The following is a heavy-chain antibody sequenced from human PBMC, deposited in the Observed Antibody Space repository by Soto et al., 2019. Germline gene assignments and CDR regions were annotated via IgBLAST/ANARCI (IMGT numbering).Heavy chain of an antibody. CDR1: GGSFSGYY. D-gene: IGHD3-9*01. CDR2: INHSGST. CDR3: ARGRPYYDILTGYYVNWFDP. J-gene: IGHJ5*02. V-gene: IGHV4-34*01. Sequence: SETLSLTCTVYGGSFSGYYWSWIRQPPGKGLEWIGEINHSGSTNYNLSLKSRVTISVDTSKNQFSLKLSSVTAADTAVYYCARGRPYYDILTGYYVNWFDPWGQGTLVTVSS.